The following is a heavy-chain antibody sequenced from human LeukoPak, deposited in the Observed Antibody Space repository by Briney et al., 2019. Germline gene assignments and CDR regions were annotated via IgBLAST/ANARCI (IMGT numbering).Heavy chain of an antibody. Sequence: SETLSLTCAVSGGSISSGGYSWSWIRQPPGKGLEWIGYIYHSGSTYYNPSLKSRVTISVDRSKNQFSLKLSSVTAADTAVYYCARVINPYYYGSGSYSYFDYWGQGTLVTVSS. CDR2: IYHSGST. CDR3: ARVINPYYYGSGSYSYFDY. V-gene: IGHV4-30-2*01. CDR1: GGSISSGGYS. J-gene: IGHJ4*02. D-gene: IGHD3-10*01.